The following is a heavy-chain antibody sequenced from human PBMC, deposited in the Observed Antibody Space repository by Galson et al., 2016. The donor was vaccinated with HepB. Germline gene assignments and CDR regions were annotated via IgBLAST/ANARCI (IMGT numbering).Heavy chain of an antibody. D-gene: IGHD2-21*02. J-gene: IGHJ4*02. CDR3: ARDKNRFCGGDCSLRY. CDR1: GYTFTSYY. V-gene: IGHV1-46*01. Sequence: SVKVSCKASGYTFTSYYIHWVRQVPGQGLEWMGIINPSGGSTSYAQKFQGRVTMTRDTSTSTVYMELSSLRSEDTAVYYCARDKNRFCGGDCSLRYWGQGTLVSVSS. CDR2: INPSGGST.